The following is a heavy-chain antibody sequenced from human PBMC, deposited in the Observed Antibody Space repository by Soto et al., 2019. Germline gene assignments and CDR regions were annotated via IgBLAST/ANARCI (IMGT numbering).Heavy chain of an antibody. CDR2: IRSRANNFAT. CDR1: GFIFSGSA. V-gene: IGHV3-73*02. CDR3: ARGQGDAIADYYYPGMDV. D-gene: IGHD2-8*01. J-gene: IGHJ6*01. Sequence: EVQLVESGGGLVQPGGSLKLSCAASGFIFSGSAIHWVRQASGKGLEWVGRIRSRANNFATSSAASVKGRLTLSKDDSKNTAYLQMNTLKPEDTAVYYCARGQGDAIADYYYPGMDVWGQGTTVTVSS.